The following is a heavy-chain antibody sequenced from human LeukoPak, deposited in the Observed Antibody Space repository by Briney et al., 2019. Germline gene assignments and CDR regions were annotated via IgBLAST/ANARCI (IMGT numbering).Heavy chain of an antibody. CDR1: GGSFSTYW. V-gene: IGHV5-51*01. Sequence: GESLKISCKGFGGSFSTYWIGWVRQMPGKGLECMGVIYPSDSDSRYSPSFQGQVTISADKSISTAYLQWSSLKASDTAMYYCARRSYGYSSYYFDYWGQGTLVTVSS. CDR3: ARRSYGYSSYYFDY. CDR2: IYPSDSDS. D-gene: IGHD5-24*01. J-gene: IGHJ4*02.